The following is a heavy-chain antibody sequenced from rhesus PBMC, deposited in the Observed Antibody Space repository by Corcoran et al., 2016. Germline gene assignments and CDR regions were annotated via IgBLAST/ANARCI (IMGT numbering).Heavy chain of an antibody. CDR1: GFPFGSFF. D-gene: IGHD3-3*01. CDR2: ISESGGTI. Sequence: DVKLVESGGGLVKPGGSLRLSGLPFGFPFGSFFLHWVRQAPGKGLEWVSVISESGGTIYYADSVKGRFTISRDNAKNSLFLQMNSLRAEDTAVYYCTRGITIFGLVKGNYWGQGVLVTVSS. J-gene: IGHJ4*01. CDR3: TRGITIFGLVKGNY. V-gene: IGHV3S26*01.